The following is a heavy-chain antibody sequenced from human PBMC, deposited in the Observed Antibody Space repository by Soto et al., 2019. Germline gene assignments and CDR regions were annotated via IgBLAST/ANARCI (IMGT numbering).Heavy chain of an antibody. CDR3: ASVTFGGVVLAH. CDR2: VYFNGNT. J-gene: IGHJ4*02. D-gene: IGHD3-16*01. Sequence: SETLSLTCTVSAASFSKYYWTWIRQPPGKGLEWIGYVYFNGNTNYNPFLKRRVSISIDTSKNQISLTLNSVTAADTAVYYCASVTFGGVVLAHWVQGTLVTVSS. V-gene: IGHV4-59*01. CDR1: AASFSKYY.